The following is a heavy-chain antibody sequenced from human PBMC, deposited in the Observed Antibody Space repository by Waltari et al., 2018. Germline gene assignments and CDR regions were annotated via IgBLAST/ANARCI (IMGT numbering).Heavy chain of an antibody. CDR1: GDSVSSNRAA. J-gene: IGHJ4*02. CDR3: ARIIAVAGTSSFDY. V-gene: IGHV6-1*01. Sequence: QVQLQQSGPGLVKPSQTLSLTCAISGDSVSSNRAAWHWIRQSPSRGLEWLGRTYYRSKWYNDYAVSVKSRITINPDTSKNQFSLRLNSVTPEDTAVYYCARIIAVAGTSSFDYWGQGTLVTVSS. CDR2: TYYRSKWYN. D-gene: IGHD6-19*01.